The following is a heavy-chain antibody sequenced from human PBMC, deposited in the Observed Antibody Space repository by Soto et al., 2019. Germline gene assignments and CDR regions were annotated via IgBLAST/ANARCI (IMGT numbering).Heavy chain of an antibody. J-gene: IGHJ5*02. Sequence: PSETLSLTCHVSGVPIDQYYWTWIRQSPGRGLEWIGYILHRGGTNYNPSLKSRVTISADVSESLVSLKLSSVTAADTAVYYCASHALYYDSSGYYGWFDPWGQGTLVTVPQ. CDR1: GVPIDQYY. CDR2: ILHRGGT. D-gene: IGHD3-22*01. CDR3: ASHALYYDSSGYYGWFDP. V-gene: IGHV4-59*01.